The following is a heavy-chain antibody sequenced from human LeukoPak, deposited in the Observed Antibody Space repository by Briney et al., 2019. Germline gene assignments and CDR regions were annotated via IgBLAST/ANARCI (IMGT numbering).Heavy chain of an antibody. CDR1: GFTFSSYW. J-gene: IGHJ6*03. Sequence: GGSLRLSCAVSGFTFSSYWMSWVRQAPGKGLEWVSSISSSSSYIYYADSVKGRFTISRDNAKNSLSLQMNSLRAEDTAVYYCARDPYNGYYGDDYYYYMDVWGKGTTVTISS. D-gene: IGHD4-17*01. CDR2: ISSSSSYI. V-gene: IGHV3-21*01. CDR3: ARDPYNGYYGDDYYYYMDV.